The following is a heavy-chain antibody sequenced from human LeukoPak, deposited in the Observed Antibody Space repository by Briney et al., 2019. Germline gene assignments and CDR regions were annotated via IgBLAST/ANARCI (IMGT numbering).Heavy chain of an antibody. D-gene: IGHD2-21*02. Sequence: GGSLRLSCAASGFTFSSYGMSWVRQAPGKGLEWVSAISGSGGSTYYADSVKGRFTISRDNSKNTLYLQMNSLRAEDTAVYYCAKDRGHIVVVTATSDYWGQGTLVTVSS. CDR2: ISGSGGST. J-gene: IGHJ4*02. V-gene: IGHV3-23*01. CDR1: GFTFSSYG. CDR3: AKDRGHIVVVTATSDY.